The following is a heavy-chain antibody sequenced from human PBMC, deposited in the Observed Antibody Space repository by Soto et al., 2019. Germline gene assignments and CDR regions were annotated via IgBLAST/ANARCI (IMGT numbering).Heavy chain of an antibody. CDR2: IVVGSGNT. D-gene: IGHD6-13*01. V-gene: IGHV1-58*02. Sequence: ASVKVSCKASGFTFTSSAMQWVRQARGQRLEWIGWIVVGSGNTNYAQKFQERVTITRDMSTSTAYMELSSLRSEDTAVYYCAAVPYSSSWTFDYWGQGTLVTVSS. CDR3: AAVPYSSSWTFDY. J-gene: IGHJ4*02. CDR1: GFTFTSSA.